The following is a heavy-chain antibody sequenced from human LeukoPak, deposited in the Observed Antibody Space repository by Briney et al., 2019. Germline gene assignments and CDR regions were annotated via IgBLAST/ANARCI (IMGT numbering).Heavy chain of an antibody. CDR2: IESTSTTM. D-gene: IGHD3-10*01. CDR1: GFTFSKYS. CDR3: AMVRGVIFDY. Sequence: GGSLRLSCAASGFTFSKYSMNWVRQAPGKGLEWVSYIESTSTTMYYADSVKGRFTVSRDNAQNSLYLQMNSLRAEDTAVYYCAMVRGVIFDYWGQGALVTVSS. J-gene: IGHJ4*02. V-gene: IGHV3-48*04.